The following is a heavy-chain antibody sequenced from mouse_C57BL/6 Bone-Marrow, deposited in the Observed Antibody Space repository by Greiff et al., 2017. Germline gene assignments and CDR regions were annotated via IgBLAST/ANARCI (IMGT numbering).Heavy chain of an antibody. J-gene: IGHJ4*01. D-gene: IGHD1-1*01. CDR3: ARYYFYAMDY. V-gene: IGHV1-81*01. CDR2: IYPRSGNT. Sequence: QVHVKQSGAELARPGASVKLSCKASGYTFTSYGISWVKQRTGQGLEWIGEIYPRSGNTYYNEKFKGKATLTADKSSSTAYMELRSLTSEDSAVYFCARYYFYAMDYWGQGTSVTVSS. CDR1: GYTFTSYG.